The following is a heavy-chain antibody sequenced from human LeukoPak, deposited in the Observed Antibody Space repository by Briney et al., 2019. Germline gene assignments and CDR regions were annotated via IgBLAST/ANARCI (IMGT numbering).Heavy chain of an antibody. CDR1: GFTFSSYG. D-gene: IGHD6-13*01. Sequence: GGSLRLSCAASGFTFSSYGLHWVRQAPGKGLERVAVIRYDGSNKYYADSVMGRFTITRDNSNNTLYLQMKSLRAAAKAVFYLSKEVSSWYYYYYYMDVWGKGTTVTVSS. CDR3: SKEVSSWYYYYYYMDV. CDR2: IRYDGSNK. J-gene: IGHJ6*03. V-gene: IGHV3-30*02.